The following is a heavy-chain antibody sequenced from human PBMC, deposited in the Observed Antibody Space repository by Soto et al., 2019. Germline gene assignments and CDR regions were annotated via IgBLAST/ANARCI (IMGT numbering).Heavy chain of an antibody. D-gene: IGHD6-19*01. Sequence: GSLRLSCAASGFTVSSNYMSWVRQAPGKGLEWVSVIYSGGSTYYADSVKGRFTISRDNSKNTLYLQMNSLRAEDTAVYYCARDGQWLVDAFDIWGQGTMVTVSS. CDR2: IYSGGST. CDR1: GFTVSSNY. J-gene: IGHJ3*02. V-gene: IGHV3-53*01. CDR3: ARDGQWLVDAFDI.